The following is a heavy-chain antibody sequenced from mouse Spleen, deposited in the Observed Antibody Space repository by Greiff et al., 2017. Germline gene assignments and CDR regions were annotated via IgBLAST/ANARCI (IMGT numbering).Heavy chain of an antibody. CDR2: ISSGSSTI. CDR3: ARYPGTLYYYAMDY. Sequence: EVQVVESGGGLVQPGGSRKLSCAASGFTFSSFGMHWVRQAPEKGLEWVAYISSGSSTIYYADTVKGRFTISRDNPKNTLFLQMTSLRSEDTAMYYCARYPGTLYYYAMDYWGQGTSVTVSS. CDR1: GFTFSSFG. D-gene: IGHD4-1*01. J-gene: IGHJ4*01. V-gene: IGHV5-17*02.